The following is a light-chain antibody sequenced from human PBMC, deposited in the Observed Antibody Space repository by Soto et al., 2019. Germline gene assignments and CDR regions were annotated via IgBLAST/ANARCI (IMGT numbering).Light chain of an antibody. CDR1: QSLLHSNGYNY. V-gene: IGKV2-28*01. CDR3: MQALQTPAT. CDR2: LGS. J-gene: IGKJ1*01. Sequence: DIVMTQSPLSLPVTPGEPASISCRSSQSLLHSNGYNYLDWYQQKPGQSPQLLIYLGSNRASGVPDRFSGSGSGTDFTLKISRVEAEDVGVYYCMQALQTPATFGQGTKVEIK.